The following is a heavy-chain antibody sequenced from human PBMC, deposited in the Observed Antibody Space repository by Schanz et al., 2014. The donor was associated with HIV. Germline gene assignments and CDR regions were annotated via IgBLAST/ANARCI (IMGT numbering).Heavy chain of an antibody. J-gene: IGHJ4*02. Sequence: QVQLVESGGGVVQPGRSLRLSCAASGFTFSSYGMHWVRQAPGKGLEWVAVISYDGTNEYYADSGKGRFTVSRDNSKNTLYLQMNSLRAEDTAVYYCAKDLGGFSAYEAYTSGRGYWGQGTLVIVSS. CDR3: AKDLGGFSAYEAYTSGRGY. CDR1: GFTFSSYG. D-gene: IGHD5-12*01. V-gene: IGHV3-30*18. CDR2: ISYDGTNE.